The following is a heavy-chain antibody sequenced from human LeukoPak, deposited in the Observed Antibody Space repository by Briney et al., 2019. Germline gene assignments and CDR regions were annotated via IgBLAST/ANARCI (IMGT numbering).Heavy chain of an antibody. J-gene: IGHJ4*02. CDR2: IKQDGSEK. CDR1: GFTSSSYW. Sequence: QPGGSLRLSCAASGFTSSSYWMSWVRQAPGKGLEWVANIKQDGSEKYYVDSVKGRFTISRDNAKNSPYLQMNSLRAEDTAVYYCARGNFDSSSWYRTYDYWGQGTLVTVSS. D-gene: IGHD6-13*01. V-gene: IGHV3-7*01. CDR3: ARGNFDSSSWYRTYDY.